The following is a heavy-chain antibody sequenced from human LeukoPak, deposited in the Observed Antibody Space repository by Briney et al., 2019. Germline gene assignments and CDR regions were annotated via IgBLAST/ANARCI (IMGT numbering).Heavy chain of an antibody. J-gene: IGHJ4*02. V-gene: IGHV3-33*06. Sequence: GGSLRLSCAASGFTFSSYWMHWVRQAPGKGLEWVAVIWNDGTNKYYSDSVKGRFTIYRDHSQNRVYLQMNSLRADDTALYYCAKDAQRGFDYSNSLEYWGQGALVTVSS. CDR1: GFTFSSYW. D-gene: IGHD4-11*01. CDR2: IWNDGTNK. CDR3: AKDAQRGFDYSNSLEY.